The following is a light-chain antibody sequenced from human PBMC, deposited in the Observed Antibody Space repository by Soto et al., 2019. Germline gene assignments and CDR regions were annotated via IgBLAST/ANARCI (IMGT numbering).Light chain of an antibody. CDR3: QQYDKWPRT. Sequence: EIGLKQSPDTLSVSPGERATLSCRASQSVSRKLAWYQQTRGQAPRLLIYGASTRATGVPARFSGSGSGTEFTLTISNLQSEDFAVYHCQQYDKWPRTFGQGTKVDI. J-gene: IGKJ1*01. CDR1: QSVSRK. V-gene: IGKV3-15*01. CDR2: GAS.